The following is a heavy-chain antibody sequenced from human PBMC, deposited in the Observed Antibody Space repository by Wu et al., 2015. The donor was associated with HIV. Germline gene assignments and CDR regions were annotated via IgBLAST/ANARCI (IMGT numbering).Heavy chain of an antibody. J-gene: IGHJ3*02. CDR2: IIPIFGTA. V-gene: IGHV1-69*05. Sequence: QVQLVQSGAEVKKPGSSVKVSCKASGGTFSSYAISWVRQAPGQGLEWMGGIIPIFGTANYAQKFQGRVTITTDESTSTAYMELSSLRSEDTAVYYCARELSPLGVLRYFDWHGAFDIWGQGTMVTVSS. D-gene: IGHD3-9*01. CDR3: ARELSPLGVLRYFDWHGAFDI. CDR1: GGTFSSYA.